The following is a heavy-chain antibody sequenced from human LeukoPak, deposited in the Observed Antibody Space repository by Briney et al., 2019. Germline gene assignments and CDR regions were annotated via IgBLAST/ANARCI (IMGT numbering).Heavy chain of an antibody. J-gene: IGHJ6*03. CDR2: INPSGGST. V-gene: IGHV1-46*01. Sequence: ASVKVSCKASGYTFTSYDINWVRQPPGQGLEWMGIINPSGGSTSYAQKFQGRVTMTRDMSTSTVYMELSSLRSEDTAVYYCARDYYYGSGSYSAYYYMDVWGKGTTVTVSS. CDR1: GYTFTSYD. CDR3: ARDYYYGSGSYSAYYYMDV. D-gene: IGHD3-10*01.